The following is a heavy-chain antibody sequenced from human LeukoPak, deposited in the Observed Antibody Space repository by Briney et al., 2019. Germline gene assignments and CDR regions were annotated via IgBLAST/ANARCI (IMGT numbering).Heavy chain of an antibody. J-gene: IGHJ6*02. CDR1: GGTFSSYA. Sequence: SVKVSCKASGGTFSSYAISWVRQAPGQGLEWMGGIIPIFGTANYAQKFRGRVTITADESTSTAYMELSSLRSEDTAVYYCARTVVHCTNGVCYIPEAYYYYYGMDVWGQGTTVTVSS. CDR3: ARTVVHCTNGVCYIPEAYYYYYGMDV. V-gene: IGHV1-69*01. D-gene: IGHD2-8*01. CDR2: IIPIFGTA.